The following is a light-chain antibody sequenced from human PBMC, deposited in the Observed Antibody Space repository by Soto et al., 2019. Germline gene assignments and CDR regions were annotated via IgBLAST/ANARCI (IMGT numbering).Light chain of an antibody. CDR1: ESVSSSY. J-gene: IGKJ1*01. CDR2: GAS. Sequence: EIVLTQSPGTLSLSPGERATLSCRASESVSSSYLAWYQQKPGQAPRLLIFGASSRATGTPGRFSGSGSGTEFTLTISRLEPEDFAVYYCQQYGSSPPWTLGQGTEVEIK. CDR3: QQYGSSPPWT. V-gene: IGKV3-20*01.